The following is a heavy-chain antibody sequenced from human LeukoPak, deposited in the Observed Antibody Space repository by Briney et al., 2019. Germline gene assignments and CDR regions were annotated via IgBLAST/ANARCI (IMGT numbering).Heavy chain of an antibody. CDR1: GGSFSDYY. D-gene: IGHD3-10*01. V-gene: IGHV4-34*01. Sequence: SVTLSLTCAVYGGSFSDYYWSWIRQPPGKGLEWIGEINHSGSTNYNPSLKSRVTISVDTSKNQFSLKLSSVTAADTAVYCCARGGRYYGSGSYQIYYYYYYMDVWGKGTTVTVSS. J-gene: IGHJ6*03. CDR2: INHSGST. CDR3: ARGGRYYGSGSYQIYYYYYYMDV.